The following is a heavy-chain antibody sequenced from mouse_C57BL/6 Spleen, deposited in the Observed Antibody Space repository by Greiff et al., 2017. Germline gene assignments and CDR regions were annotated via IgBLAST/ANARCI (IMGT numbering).Heavy chain of an antibody. J-gene: IGHJ2*01. CDR1: GFSLTSYG. Sequence: VKLMESGPGLVQPSQSLSITCTVSGFSLTSYGVHWVRQSPGKGLEWLGVIWSGGSTDYNAAFISRLSISKDNSKSQVFFKMNSLQADDTAIYYCARINYYGSSHYFDYWGQGTTLTVSS. CDR3: ARINYYGSSHYFDY. D-gene: IGHD1-1*01. CDR2: IWSGGST. V-gene: IGHV2-2*01.